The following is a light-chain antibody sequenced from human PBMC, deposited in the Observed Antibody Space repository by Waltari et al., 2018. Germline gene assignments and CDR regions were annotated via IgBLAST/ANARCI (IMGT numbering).Light chain of an antibody. Sequence: IVLTQSPATLSLSPGERATLSCRASQSVSSYLAWYQQKPGQAPRLLIYDASNRATGIPARFSASGSGTDFTLTLSSLEPEDFAVYYRQQRSSWPYTFGQGTKLEIK. V-gene: IGKV3-11*01. J-gene: IGKJ2*01. CDR2: DAS. CDR3: QQRSSWPYT. CDR1: QSVSSY.